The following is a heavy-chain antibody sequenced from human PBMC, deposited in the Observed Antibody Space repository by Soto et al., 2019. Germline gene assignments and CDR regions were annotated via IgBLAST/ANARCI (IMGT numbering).Heavy chain of an antibody. Sequence: HPWWSVRLSFASSEFAFLSYAMSWVRQAPGKGLEWVSAISGSVCITYYADTFKCRFTISRDNSKNTLYLQMNSLRAEDTAVYYCARVGTIVGVVIIRGMDVWGQGTTVTVSS. CDR1: EFAFLSYA. D-gene: IGHD3-3*01. CDR3: ARVGTIVGVVIIRGMDV. V-gene: IGHV3-23*01. J-gene: IGHJ6*02. CDR2: ISGSVCIT.